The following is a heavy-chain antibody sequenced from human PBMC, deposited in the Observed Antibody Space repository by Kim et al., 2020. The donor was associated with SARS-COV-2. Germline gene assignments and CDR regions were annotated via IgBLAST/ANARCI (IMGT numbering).Heavy chain of an antibody. CDR3: AKGMAPMYYFDY. CDR2: IWYDGSNK. J-gene: IGHJ4*02. V-gene: IGHV3-33*06. Sequence: GGSLRLSCAASGFTFSSYGMHWVRQAPGKGLEWVAVIWYDGSNKYYADSVKGRFTISRDNSKNTLYLQMNSLRAEDTAVYYCAKGMAPMYYFDYWGQGTLVTVSS. D-gene: IGHD2-8*01. CDR1: GFTFSSYG.